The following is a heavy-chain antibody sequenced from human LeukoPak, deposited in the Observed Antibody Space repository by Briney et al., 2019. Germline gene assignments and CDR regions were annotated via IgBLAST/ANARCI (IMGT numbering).Heavy chain of an antibody. D-gene: IGHD2-21*02. V-gene: IGHV3-30*03. J-gene: IGHJ4*02. CDR3: ARGLLAYCGGDCYYFDY. Sequence: GGSLRLSCAASGFTFSSYSMNWVRQAPGKGLEWVAVISYDGSNKYYADSVKGRFTISRDNSKNTLYLQMNSLRAEDTAVYYCARGLLAYCGGDCYYFDYWGQGTLVTVSS. CDR1: GFTFSSYS. CDR2: ISYDGSNK.